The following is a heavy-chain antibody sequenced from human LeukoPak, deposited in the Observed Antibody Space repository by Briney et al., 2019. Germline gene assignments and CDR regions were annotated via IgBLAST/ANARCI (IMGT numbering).Heavy chain of an antibody. CDR1: GYSFTSYW. D-gene: IGHD3-9*01. V-gene: IGHV5-51*01. Sequence: GESLKISCRGSGYSFTSYWIGWVRQMPGKGLEWMGIIYPGDSDNKYSPSFQGQVTISADKSISAAYLQWSSLKASDTAMYYCARRGDILTGYTFDYWGQGTLVTVSS. CDR3: ARRGDILTGYTFDY. CDR2: IYPGDSDN. J-gene: IGHJ4*02.